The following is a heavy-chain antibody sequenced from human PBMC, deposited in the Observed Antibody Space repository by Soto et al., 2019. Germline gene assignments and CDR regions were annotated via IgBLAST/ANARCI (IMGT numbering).Heavy chain of an antibody. CDR1: GYTFTSYG. V-gene: IGHV1-18*04. Sequence: ASVKVSCKASGYTFTSYGISWVRQAPGQGLEWMGWISAYNGNTEYAQNFQGRVTMTTDTSTSTAYMELRRVRSDDTAVYYCARESGQQLVQIFDYWGQGTLVTVSS. CDR2: ISAYNGNT. CDR3: ARESGQQLVQIFDY. D-gene: IGHD6-13*01. J-gene: IGHJ4*02.